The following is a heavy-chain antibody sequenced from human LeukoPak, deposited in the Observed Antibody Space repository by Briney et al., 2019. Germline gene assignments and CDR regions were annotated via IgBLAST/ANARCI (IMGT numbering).Heavy chain of an antibody. CDR1: GFTFSSYS. J-gene: IGHJ5*02. CDR2: ISSSSSYI. Sequence: PGGSLRLSCAASGFTFSSYSMNWVRQAPGKGLEWVSSISSSSSYIYYADSVKGRFTISRDNAKNSLYLQMNSLRAEDTAVYYCASTSRRDTKYSSGLNWFDPWGQGTLVTVSS. V-gene: IGHV3-21*01. CDR3: ASTSRRDTKYSSGLNWFDP. D-gene: IGHD6-19*01.